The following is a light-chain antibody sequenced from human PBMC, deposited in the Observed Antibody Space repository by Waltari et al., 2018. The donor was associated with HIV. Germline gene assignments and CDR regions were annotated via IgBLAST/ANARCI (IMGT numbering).Light chain of an antibody. J-gene: IGLJ3*02. V-gene: IGLV2-14*01. CDR3: TSYLSSSSPE. CDR1: GSDLYNA. CDR2: EVT. Sequence: QSALAQPASVSGSPGQSITISCTGVGSDLYNAVSWYQHHPGKAPKVIIYEVTNRPSGVSHRFSGSKSGNTASLTISGLQSEDEADYFCTSYLSSSSPEFGGGTRVTVL.